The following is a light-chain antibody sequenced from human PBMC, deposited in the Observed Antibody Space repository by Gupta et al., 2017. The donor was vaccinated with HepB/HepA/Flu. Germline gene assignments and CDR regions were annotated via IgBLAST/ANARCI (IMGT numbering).Light chain of an antibody. CDR3: AAWDDSLNGVV. Sequence: QSVLTQPPSVSEAPSQRVTISCSGSSSNIGNNAVNWYQQLPGKAPKLLIYYDDRLPSGVSDRFSGSKSGTSASLAISGLQSEDEADYYCAAWDDSLNGVVFGGGTKLTVL. CDR2: YDD. CDR1: SSNIGNNA. V-gene: IGLV1-36*01. J-gene: IGLJ2*01.